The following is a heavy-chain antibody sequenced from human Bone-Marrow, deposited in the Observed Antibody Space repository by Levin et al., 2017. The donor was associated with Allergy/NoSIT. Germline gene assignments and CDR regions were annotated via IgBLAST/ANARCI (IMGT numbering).Heavy chain of an antibody. J-gene: IGHJ4*02. CDR3: ARDQRGSGWPFDY. D-gene: IGHD6-19*01. CDR1: GFTFNSYS. CDR2: LSSTGSII. Sequence: SCAASGFTFNSYSMNWVRQAPGKGLEWVSYLSSTGSIIYYADSVKGRFTVSRDNAKNSLYLQMNSLRDEDTAVYYCARDQRGSGWPFDYWGQGTLVTVSS. V-gene: IGHV3-48*02.